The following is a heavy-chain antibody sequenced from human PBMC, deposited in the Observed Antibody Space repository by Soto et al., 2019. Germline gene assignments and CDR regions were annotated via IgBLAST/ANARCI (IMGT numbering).Heavy chain of an antibody. J-gene: IGHJ6*02. Sequence: PSETLSLTCTVSGGSISSGGYSWTWIRQSPGKGLEWIGYTYQSGSAYYNPSLKSRVTISVDRSKNQFSLNLTSVTAADTAVYYCARDYHGMDVWGQGTTVTVSS. CDR2: TYQSGSA. V-gene: IGHV4-30-2*06. CDR1: GGSISSGGYS. CDR3: ARDYHGMDV.